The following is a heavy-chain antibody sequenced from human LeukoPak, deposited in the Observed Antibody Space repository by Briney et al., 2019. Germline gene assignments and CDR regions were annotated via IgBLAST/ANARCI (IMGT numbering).Heavy chain of an antibody. CDR2: IYHSGST. CDR3: ARAVEMATTEPCWFDP. V-gene: IGHV4-30-2*01. J-gene: IGHJ5*02. Sequence: SETLSLTCTVSGGSISSGGYYWSWIRQPPGKGLEWIGYIYHSGSTYYNPSLKSRVTISVDRSKNQFSLKLSSVTAADTAVYYCARAVEMATTEPCWFDPWGQGTLVTVSS. CDR1: GGSISSGGYY. D-gene: IGHD5-24*01.